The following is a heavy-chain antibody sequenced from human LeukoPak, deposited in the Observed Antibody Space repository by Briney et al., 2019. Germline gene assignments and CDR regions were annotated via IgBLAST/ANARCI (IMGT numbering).Heavy chain of an antibody. V-gene: IGHV3-23*01. CDR1: GFTFSGYA. CDR3: AKAYGSGYYYAYFDN. CDR2: VGGSGSST. Sequence: GRSLRLSCAASGFTFSGYAMNWVRQAPGKGLEWVSAVGGSGSSTYYADSVKGRFTISRDNSKNTLFLQMNSLTAEDTAMYYCAKAYGSGYYYAYFDNWGQGALVTVSS. D-gene: IGHD3-10*01. J-gene: IGHJ4*02.